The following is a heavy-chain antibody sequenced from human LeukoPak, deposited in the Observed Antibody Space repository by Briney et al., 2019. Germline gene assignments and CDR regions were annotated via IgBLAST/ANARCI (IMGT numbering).Heavy chain of an antibody. V-gene: IGHV4-4*07. CDR2: IYTSGST. CDR1: GGSISSYY. CDR3: ARAFNCGGDCYSEDDAFDI. J-gene: IGHJ3*02. Sequence: SETLSLTCTVSGGSISSYYWSWIRQPTGKGLEWIGRIYTSGSTNYNPSLKSRVTMSVDTSKNQFSLKLSSVTAADTAVYYCARAFNCGGDCYSEDDAFDIWGQGTMVTVSS. D-gene: IGHD2-21*02.